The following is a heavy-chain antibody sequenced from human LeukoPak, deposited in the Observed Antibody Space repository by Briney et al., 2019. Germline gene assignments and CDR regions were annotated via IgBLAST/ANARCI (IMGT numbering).Heavy chain of an antibody. Sequence: PGGSLRLSCAASGFTFSSYAMHWVRQAPVKGLEWVAVISYDGSNKYYADSVKGRFTISRDNSKNTLYLQMNSLRAEDTAVYYCARVCGDSRGSAPYCFDYWGQGTLVTVSS. J-gene: IGHJ4*02. D-gene: IGHD3-22*01. CDR3: ARVCGDSRGSAPYCFDY. CDR2: ISYDGSNK. V-gene: IGHV3-30-3*01. CDR1: GFTFSSYA.